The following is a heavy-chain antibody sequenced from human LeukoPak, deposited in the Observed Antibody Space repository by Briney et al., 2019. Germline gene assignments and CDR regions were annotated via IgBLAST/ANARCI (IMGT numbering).Heavy chain of an antibody. CDR2: INLNSGGT. D-gene: IGHD6-13*01. V-gene: IGHV1-2*02. CDR3: ARDHGLYSIWSSFDS. Sequence: ASVKVSSKASGYSFTTYYMHWVRQAPRQRREWIGWINLNSGGTNYAQKLQGRVTMTRDTSISTVYMELSRLRTDDTAVFYCARDHGLYSIWSSFDSWGQGSLGTVSS. CDR1: GYSFTTYY. J-gene: IGHJ4*02.